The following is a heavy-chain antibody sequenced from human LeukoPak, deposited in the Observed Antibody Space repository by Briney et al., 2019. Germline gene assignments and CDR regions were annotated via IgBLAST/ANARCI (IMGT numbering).Heavy chain of an antibody. V-gene: IGHV5-51*01. Sequence: PGESLKISCKAPGYSFNSYYIGWVRQMPGKGLERMGMIYPGDPETRYSPSFQGHVTISLDRSITTAYLRFNNLKASDTAMYYCARGVDFWSGSPYFDFWGQGTLVTVSS. D-gene: IGHD3-3*01. CDR3: ARGVDFWSGSPYFDF. CDR1: GYSFNSYY. J-gene: IGHJ4*02. CDR2: IYPGDPET.